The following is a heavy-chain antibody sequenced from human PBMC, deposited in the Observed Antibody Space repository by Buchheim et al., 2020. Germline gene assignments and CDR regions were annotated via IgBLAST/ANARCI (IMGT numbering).Heavy chain of an antibody. CDR1: GFTFSSYW. V-gene: IGHV3-7*01. Sequence: VQLVESGGGVVQPGRSLRLSCAASGFTFSSYWMSWVRQAPGKGLEWVANIKQDGSEKYYVDSVKGRFTISRDNAKNSLYLQMNSLRAEDTAVYYCARAITFGGVIVPGDNDYWGQGTL. CDR3: ARAITFGGVIVPGDNDY. J-gene: IGHJ4*02. D-gene: IGHD3-16*02. CDR2: IKQDGSEK.